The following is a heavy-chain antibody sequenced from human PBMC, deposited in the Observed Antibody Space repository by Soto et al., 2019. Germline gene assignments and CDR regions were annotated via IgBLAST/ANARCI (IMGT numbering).Heavy chain of an antibody. Sequence: GASVKVSCKASGYTFTGYYMHWVRQAPGQGLEWMGWINPNSGGTNYAQKFQGWVTMTRDTSISTAYMELSRLRSDDTAVYYCARDFGPRFQHSRSWLYGMAVWGQGTTVPVSS. CDR3: ARDFGPRFQHSRSWLYGMAV. CDR2: INPNSGGT. D-gene: IGHD6-13*01. CDR1: GYTFTGYY. V-gene: IGHV1-2*04. J-gene: IGHJ6*02.